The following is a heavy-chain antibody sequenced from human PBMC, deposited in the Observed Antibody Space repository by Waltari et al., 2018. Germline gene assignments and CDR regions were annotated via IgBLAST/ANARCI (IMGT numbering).Heavy chain of an antibody. D-gene: IGHD3-22*01. V-gene: IGHV3-74*01. CDR2: IRSDGGTK. CDR1: GFTFSTYI. CDR3: ARDYNYKVDY. J-gene: IGHJ4*02. Sequence: EVQLVESGGGSVQPGGSLRLSCAASGFTFSTYIMPWVRQSPGEGLVWVSRIRSDGGTKRYADSVKGRFTISRDNAKNTLYLEMNSLRVEDTAMYYCARDYNYKVDYWGQGVLVTVSS.